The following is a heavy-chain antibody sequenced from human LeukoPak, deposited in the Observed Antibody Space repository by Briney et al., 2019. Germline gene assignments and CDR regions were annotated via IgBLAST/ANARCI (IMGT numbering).Heavy chain of an antibody. D-gene: IGHD6-13*01. CDR3: ARAVSAAGLAYYYYGMDV. CDR1: GGTFSSYA. CDR2: IIPIFGTA. J-gene: IGHJ6*02. Sequence: SVKVSCKASGGTFSSYAISWVRQAPGQGLEWMGGIIPIFGTANYAQKSQGRVTITADESTSTAYMELSSLRSEDTAVYYCARAVSAAGLAYYYYGMDVWGQGTTVTVSS. V-gene: IGHV1-69*13.